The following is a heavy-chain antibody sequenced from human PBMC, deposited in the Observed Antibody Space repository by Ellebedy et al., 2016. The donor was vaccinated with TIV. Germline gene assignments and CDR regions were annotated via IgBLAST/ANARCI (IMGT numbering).Heavy chain of an antibody. V-gene: IGHV3-23*01. CDR3: ARDPVGVGPAFDI. Sequence: GESLKISCAASGLTFSSHAMSWVRQAPGKGLEWFSSISGSGGNTYYADSVKGRFTISRDNSKDTLYLQVNSLRAEDTAVYYCARDPVGVGPAFDIWGQGTMVTVSS. CDR2: ISGSGGNT. CDR1: GLTFSSHA. J-gene: IGHJ3*02. D-gene: IGHD4-23*01.